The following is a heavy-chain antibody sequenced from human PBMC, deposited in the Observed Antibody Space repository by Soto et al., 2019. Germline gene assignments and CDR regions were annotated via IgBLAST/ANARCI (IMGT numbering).Heavy chain of an antibody. CDR2: IHYSGNT. CDR3: ARKYRDGYDS. J-gene: IGHJ5*02. V-gene: IGHV4-30-4*01. D-gene: IGHD5-18*01. CDR1: GGSLSSSNW. Sequence: SETLSLTCALSGGSLSSSNWWNWVRQPPGKGLESIGYIHYSGNTYYNPSLKSRVIISLDTSNNHFSWTLNSVNAADTAVYYCARKYRDGYDSWGGGTLVTVSS.